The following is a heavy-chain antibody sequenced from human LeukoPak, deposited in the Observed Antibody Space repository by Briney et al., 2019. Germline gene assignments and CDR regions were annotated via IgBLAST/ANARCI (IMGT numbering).Heavy chain of an antibody. D-gene: IGHD6-13*01. Sequence: GGSLRLSYAASGFTFSSYGLSWVRQAPGKGLEWVSVIYSGGSTYYADSVKGRFTISRDNAKNSLYLQMNSLRADDTAVYYCARDWSSSGDYWGQGTLVTVSS. CDR3: ARDWSSSGDY. CDR1: GFTFSSYG. CDR2: IYSGGST. J-gene: IGHJ4*02. V-gene: IGHV3-66*01.